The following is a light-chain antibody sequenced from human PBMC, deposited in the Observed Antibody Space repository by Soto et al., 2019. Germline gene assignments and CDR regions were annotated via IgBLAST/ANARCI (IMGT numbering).Light chain of an antibody. CDR2: SAS. V-gene: IGKV3-20*01. J-gene: IGKJ5*01. CDR3: QQYGSSPIT. CDR1: QSVSGYY. Sequence: EVVLTQSPGTLSLSPGERATLSCRASQSVSGYYLAWYQQKPGQAPRLLIYSASLKPAGIPDRFSGSGSATDFTLTISRLEPEDFAVYYCQQYGSSPITFGQGTRLEIK.